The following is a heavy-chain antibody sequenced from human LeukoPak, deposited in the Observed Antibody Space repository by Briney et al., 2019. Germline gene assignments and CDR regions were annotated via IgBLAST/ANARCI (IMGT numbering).Heavy chain of an antibody. J-gene: IGHJ4*02. Sequence: ASVKVSCKASGYTLTNYYMHWVRQAPGQGLEWMGIINPSGGGTSYAQKFQGRVTMTRDMSTSTVYMEPSSLTSEDTAVYYCARLPKGVTFGFDYWGQGTLVTVSS. CDR3: ARLPKGVTFGFDY. D-gene: IGHD3-10*01. V-gene: IGHV1-46*01. CDR2: INPSGGGT. CDR1: GYTLTNYY.